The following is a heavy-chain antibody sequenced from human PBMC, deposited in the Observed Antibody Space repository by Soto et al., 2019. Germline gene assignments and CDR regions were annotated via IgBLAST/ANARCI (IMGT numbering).Heavy chain of an antibody. CDR1: GYTFTSYY. CDR2: INPSGGST. CDR3: ARGSDILTGFGSDEYFQH. D-gene: IGHD3-9*01. V-gene: IGHV1-46*01. J-gene: IGHJ1*01. Sequence: GASVKVSCKASGYTFTSYYMHWVRQAPGQGLEWMGIINPSGGSTSYAQKFQGRVTMTRDTSTSTVYMELSSLRSEDTAVYYCARGSDILTGFGSDEYFQHWGQGTLVTV.